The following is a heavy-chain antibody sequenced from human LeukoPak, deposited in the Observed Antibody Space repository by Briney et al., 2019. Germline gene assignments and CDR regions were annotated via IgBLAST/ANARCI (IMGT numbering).Heavy chain of an antibody. CDR1: GYTFTGYY. CDR2: INPNSGGT. CDR3: ARVYCSSTSCSGDAYDT. Sequence: GASVKVSCKASGYTFTGYYMHWVRQAPGQGLEWMGWINPNSGGTNYAQKFQGRVTMTRDTSISTAYMELSRLRSDDTAVYYCARVYCSSTSCSGDAYDTWGQGTMVTVSS. V-gene: IGHV1-2*02. J-gene: IGHJ3*02. D-gene: IGHD2-2*01.